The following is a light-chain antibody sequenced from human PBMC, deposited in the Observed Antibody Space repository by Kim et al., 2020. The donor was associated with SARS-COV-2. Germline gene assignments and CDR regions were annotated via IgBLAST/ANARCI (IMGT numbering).Light chain of an antibody. CDR2: GSS. CDR1: QSVSSN. J-gene: IGKJ1*01. V-gene: IGKV3-15*01. CDR3: QQYNNWPPWT. Sequence: SPGERVTLSCRASQSVSSNLAWYQQKPGQAPRLLIYGSSTRATGIPARFSGSGSETEFTLIISSLQSEDLAVYYCQQYNNWPPWTFGQGTKVDIK.